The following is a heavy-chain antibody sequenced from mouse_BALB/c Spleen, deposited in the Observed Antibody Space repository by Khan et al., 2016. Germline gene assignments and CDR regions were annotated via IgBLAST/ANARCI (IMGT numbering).Heavy chain of an antibody. D-gene: IGHD1-1*01. CDR1: GYSITSDYA. J-gene: IGHJ2*01. CDR2: ISYSGST. CDR3: ARDYYGSSYFDY. V-gene: IGHV3-2*02. Sequence: DMQLQESGPGLVKPSQSLSLTCTVTGYSITSDYAWNWIRQFPGNKLEWMGYISYSGSTSYNPSLKSRISITRDTSKNQFFLQLNSVTTEDTATYYCARDYYGSSYFDYWGQSTTLTVSS.